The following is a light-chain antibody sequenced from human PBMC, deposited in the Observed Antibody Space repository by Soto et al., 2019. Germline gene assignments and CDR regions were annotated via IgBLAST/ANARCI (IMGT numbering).Light chain of an antibody. CDR2: SAS. J-gene: IGKJ2*01. CDR1: PSVSSNY. CDR3: QQDCNSTYT. V-gene: IGKV3-20*01. Sequence: IVLPQSPAPLSLSPVEVATLSRRSSPSVSSNYLAWYQPKPSQAPRLLIYSASSRATVILDRFGGSGSGTGFTLTITRLEPKDVAVYYCQQDCNSTYTFGQGTKLVIK.